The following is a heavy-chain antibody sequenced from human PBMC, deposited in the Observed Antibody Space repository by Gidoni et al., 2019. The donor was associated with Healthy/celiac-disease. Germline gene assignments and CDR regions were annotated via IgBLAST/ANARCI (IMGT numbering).Heavy chain of an antibody. CDR1: GFTFSSHS. CDR2: ISSSSSYI. D-gene: IGHD3-22*01. J-gene: IGHJ4*02. CDR3: ARVEYYYDSSGYWMYYFDY. V-gene: IGHV3-21*01. Sequence: ELQLVESGGGLVKPGGSLRLSCAASGFTFSSHSMNWVRQAPGNGVEWVSSISSSSSYIYYADSVKGRFTISRDNAKNSLYLQMNSLRAEDTAVYYCARVEYYYDSSGYWMYYFDYWGQGTLVTVSS.